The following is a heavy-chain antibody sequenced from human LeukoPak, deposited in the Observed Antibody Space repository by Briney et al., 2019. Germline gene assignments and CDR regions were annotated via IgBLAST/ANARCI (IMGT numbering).Heavy chain of an antibody. V-gene: IGHV1-69*13. CDR2: IIPIFGTA. CDR1: GGTFRSYA. D-gene: IGHD2-8*01. CDR3: ARVRSKDDVCYD. J-gene: IGHJ4*02. Sequence: SSVKVSCKPSGGTFRSYAICWLRQAPGPRLEWVGGIIPIFGTANYAQKFQGTVTITADESTSTAYMELSSLRSEDTAVYACARVRSKDDVCYDWGQGTLVTVSP.